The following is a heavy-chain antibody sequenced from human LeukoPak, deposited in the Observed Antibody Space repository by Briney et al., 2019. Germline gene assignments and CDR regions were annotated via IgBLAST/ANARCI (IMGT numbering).Heavy chain of an antibody. CDR1: GFTFSSYA. V-gene: IGHV3-23*01. Sequence: SGGSLRLSCAASGFTFSSYAMSWVRQAPGKGLEWVSAIGGSGDSTYYSDSVKGRFTISRDNSKNTLYVQMNSLRAEDTAVYYCAKPLASDYYDSSGYWGYWGQGTLVTVSS. CDR3: AKPLASDYYDSSGYWGY. J-gene: IGHJ4*02. D-gene: IGHD3-22*01. CDR2: IGGSGDST.